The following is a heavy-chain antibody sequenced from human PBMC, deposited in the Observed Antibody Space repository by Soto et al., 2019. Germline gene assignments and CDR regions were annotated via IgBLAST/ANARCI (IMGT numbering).Heavy chain of an antibody. Sequence: EVQLVETGGGLIQPGGSLRLSCAASGFTVSGNYMSWVRQAPGKGLEWVSVIYNGGGTYYAASVKGRFTISRDNSKNTLYLQMNSLRAEETAVYYCASTRGSSYDYWGQGTLVTVSS. CDR3: ASTRGSSYDY. CDR1: GFTVSGNY. D-gene: IGHD6-6*01. J-gene: IGHJ4*02. V-gene: IGHV3-53*02. CDR2: IYNGGGT.